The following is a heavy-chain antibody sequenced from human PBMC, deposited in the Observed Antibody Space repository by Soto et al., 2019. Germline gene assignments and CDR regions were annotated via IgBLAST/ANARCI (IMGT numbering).Heavy chain of an antibody. CDR2: ISGSGGST. CDR3: AKDPATIAVAGTFDY. J-gene: IGHJ4*02. CDR1: GFTFSTYG. V-gene: IGHV3-23*01. D-gene: IGHD6-19*01. Sequence: EVQLLESGGGLVQPGGSLRLSCAASGFTFSTYGMSWVRQAPGKGLEWVSIISGSGGSTYHADTVKGRFTISRDNSKNTLYLQMNSLRAEDTAVYYCAKDPATIAVAGTFDYWGQGTLVIVSS.